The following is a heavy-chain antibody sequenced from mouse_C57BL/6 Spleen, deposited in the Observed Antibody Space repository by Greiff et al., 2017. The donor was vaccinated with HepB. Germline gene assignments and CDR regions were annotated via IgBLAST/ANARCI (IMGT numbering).Heavy chain of an antibody. J-gene: IGHJ2*01. Sequence: VQLKESEGGLVQPGSSMKLSCTASGFTFSDYYMAWVRQVPEKGLEWVANINYDGSSTYYLDSLKSRFIISRDNAKNILYLQMSSLKSEDTATYYCAREGGYDVFDYWGQGTTLTVSS. D-gene: IGHD2-2*01. V-gene: IGHV5-16*01. CDR2: INYDGSST. CDR3: AREGGYDVFDY. CDR1: GFTFSDYY.